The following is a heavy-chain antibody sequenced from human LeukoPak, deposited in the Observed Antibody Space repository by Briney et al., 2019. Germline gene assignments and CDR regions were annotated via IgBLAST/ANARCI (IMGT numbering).Heavy chain of an antibody. V-gene: IGHV1-18*01. D-gene: IGHD6-19*01. CDR2: ISAYNGNT. CDR3: ARENYPGSGWYDNWFDP. Sequence: ASVKVSCKASGYTFTSYGISWVRQAPGQGLEWMGWISAYNGNTNYAQKLQGRVTMTTDTSTSTAYMELRSLRSDDTAVYYCARENYPGSGWYDNWFDPWGQGTLVTVSS. CDR1: GYTFTSYG. J-gene: IGHJ5*02.